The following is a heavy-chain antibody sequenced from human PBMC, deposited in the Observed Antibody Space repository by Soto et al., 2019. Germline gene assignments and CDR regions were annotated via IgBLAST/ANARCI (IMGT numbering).Heavy chain of an antibody. V-gene: IGHV4-30-2*01. CDR2: IYHSGST. CDR3: ASHRAGPNWVDP. D-gene: IGHD3-10*01. CDR1: GGSVSSGGYS. Sequence: SETLSLTCAVPGGSVSSGGYSWRWIRQPPGKGLEWIGYIYHSGSTYYTPSLKSRVTMSLDESQNQFSLELTSVTVADTAVYYCASHRAGPNWVDPWGQGTLVTVSS. J-gene: IGHJ5*02.